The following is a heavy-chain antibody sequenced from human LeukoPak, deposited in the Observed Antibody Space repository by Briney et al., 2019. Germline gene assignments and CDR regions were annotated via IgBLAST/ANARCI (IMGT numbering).Heavy chain of an antibody. V-gene: IGHV4-59*01. CDR3: ARGAAAGTTGIDY. D-gene: IGHD6-13*01. CDR1: GGSISSYY. J-gene: IGHJ4*02. CDR2: IYYSGST. Sequence: PSETLSLTCTVSGGSISSYYWSWIRQPPGKGLEWIGCIYYSGSTNYNPSLKSRVTISVDTSKNQFSLKLSSVTAADTAVYYCARGAAAGTTGIDYWGQGTLVTVSS.